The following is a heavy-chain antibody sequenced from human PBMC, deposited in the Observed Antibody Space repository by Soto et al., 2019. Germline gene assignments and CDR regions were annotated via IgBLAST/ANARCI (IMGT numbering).Heavy chain of an antibody. CDR1: GGSIGSRGYY. V-gene: IGHV4-31*03. J-gene: IGHJ6*04. D-gene: IGHD2-2*01. CDR2: IYYSGST. Sequence: SEPMSLSCTVSGGSIGSRGYYWSGIRQHPGKGLEWIGYIYYSGSTYYNPSLKSRVTISVDTSKNQFSLKLSSVTAADTAVYYCARGNVRPRITVCRMYVWVNGPIVPVSS. CDR3: ARGNVRPRITVCRMYV.